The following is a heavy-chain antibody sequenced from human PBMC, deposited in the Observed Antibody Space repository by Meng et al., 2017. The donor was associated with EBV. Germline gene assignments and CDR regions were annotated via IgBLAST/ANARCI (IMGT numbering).Heavy chain of an antibody. V-gene: IGHV1-46*01. CDR3: VRELVGGTFDY. CDR2: IIPAGGNT. CDR1: GYTVTSYY. Sequence: VQLVQSAAEVKKPGASVKVSCKATGYTVTSYYLHWVRQAPGQGLEWMGIIIPAGGNTNYAQKFRGRFTMTRDTSTSTVYMDLSILTSEDTAVYYCVRELVGGTFDYWGQGTLVTVSS. J-gene: IGHJ4*02. D-gene: IGHD1/OR15-1a*01.